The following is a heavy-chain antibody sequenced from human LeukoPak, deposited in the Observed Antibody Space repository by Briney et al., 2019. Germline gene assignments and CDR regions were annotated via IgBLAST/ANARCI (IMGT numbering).Heavy chain of an antibody. J-gene: IGHJ4*02. V-gene: IGHV3-23*01. CDR3: VKKGPFTMIEGFDY. D-gene: IGHD3-22*01. CDR2: ISGSGGST. Sequence: PGGSLRLSCVVSGFTFSNYAMSWVRQAPGKGLEWVSLISGSGGSTYYADSMKGRFTISRDNSKNTLYLQMSSLRAEDTAVYYCVKKGPFTMIEGFDYWGQGTLVTVSS. CDR1: GFTFSNYA.